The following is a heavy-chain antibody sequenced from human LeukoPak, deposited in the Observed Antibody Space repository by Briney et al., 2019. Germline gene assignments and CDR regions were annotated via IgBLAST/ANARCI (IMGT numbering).Heavy chain of an antibody. J-gene: IGHJ5*02. V-gene: IGHV4-34*01. CDR3: ARRGTRYNWFDP. CDR2: INHSGST. CDR1: GGSFSGYY. Sequence: SETLSLTCAVYGGSFSGYYWSWIRQPPGKGLECIGEINHSGSTNYNPSLKSRVTISVDTSKNQFSLKLSSVTAADTAVYYCARRGTRYNWFDPWGQGTLVTVSS.